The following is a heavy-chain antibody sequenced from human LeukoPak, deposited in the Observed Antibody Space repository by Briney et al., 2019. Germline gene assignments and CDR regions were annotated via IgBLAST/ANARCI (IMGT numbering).Heavy chain of an antibody. CDR2: ISTSSSYI. Sequence: GGSLRLSCAASGFTFSSFSMNWVRQAPGKGLEWVSSISTSSSYIYYADSVKGRFTISRDNAKKSLYLEMNSLRAEDTAVYYCARDVGLMVYAFDYWGQGILVTVSS. CDR1: GFTFSSFS. V-gene: IGHV3-21*01. CDR3: ARDVGLMVYAFDY. J-gene: IGHJ4*02. D-gene: IGHD2-8*01.